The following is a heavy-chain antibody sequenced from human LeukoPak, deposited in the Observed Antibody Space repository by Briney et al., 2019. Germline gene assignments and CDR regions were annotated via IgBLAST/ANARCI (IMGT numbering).Heavy chain of an antibody. CDR3: ATPYSGGYHGLDI. CDR1: GGSISSSIYY. Sequence: KPSETLSLTCTVSGGSISSSIYYWAWIRQPPGKGLEWIGSIYYSGATYYNPSLKSRVTISIDTSKNPFSLKLSSVTAADTAVYYCATPYSGGYHGLDIWGQGTMVTVSS. CDR2: IYYSGAT. D-gene: IGHD1-26*01. J-gene: IGHJ3*02. V-gene: IGHV4-39*01.